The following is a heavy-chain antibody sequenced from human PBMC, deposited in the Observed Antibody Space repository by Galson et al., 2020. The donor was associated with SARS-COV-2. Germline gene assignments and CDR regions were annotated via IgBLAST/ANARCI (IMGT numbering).Heavy chain of an antibody. Sequence: HGESLKISCKGSGYSFSSAWIGWVRQMPGKGLEWMGIIFPGDSDILYSPAFQGQVTISADKPISTAYLEWSSLQVSDTAMYYCARLHRDWYFMDCDYWGQGTLVTVSS. CDR3: ARLHRDWYFMDCDY. V-gene: IGHV5-51*01. D-gene: IGHD6-13*01. CDR1: GYSFSSAW. CDR2: IFPGDSDI. J-gene: IGHJ4*02.